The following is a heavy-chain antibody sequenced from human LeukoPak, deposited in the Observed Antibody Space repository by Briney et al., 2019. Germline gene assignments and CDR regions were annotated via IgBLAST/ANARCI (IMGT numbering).Heavy chain of an antibody. CDR3: AGDAYYYGWGGDAFDI. D-gene: IGHD3-10*01. CDR2: IHSSGST. V-gene: IGHV4-4*07. J-gene: IGHJ3*02. Sequence: PSETLSLTCAVYGGSFSGYYWSWIRQPAGKGLEWIGRIHSSGSTNYNPSLKSRVTMSVDTSKNQFSLKLSSVTAADTAVYYCAGDAYYYGWGGDAFDIWGQGKMVTVSS. CDR1: GGSFSGYY.